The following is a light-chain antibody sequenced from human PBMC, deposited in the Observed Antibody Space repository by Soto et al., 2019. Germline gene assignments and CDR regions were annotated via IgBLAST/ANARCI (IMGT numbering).Light chain of an antibody. V-gene: IGKV3-20*01. CDR3: HQYDSWT. CDR2: GAS. Sequence: EIVLARSTGTLSLSPGERDTLSCRPRQSFNSIYLAWYQQKPGQAPRLLIYGASSRATGIPDRFSGSGSGTAFTLTISRLEPEDFAVYYCHQYDSWTFGQGTKVDIK. J-gene: IGKJ1*01. CDR1: QSFNSIY.